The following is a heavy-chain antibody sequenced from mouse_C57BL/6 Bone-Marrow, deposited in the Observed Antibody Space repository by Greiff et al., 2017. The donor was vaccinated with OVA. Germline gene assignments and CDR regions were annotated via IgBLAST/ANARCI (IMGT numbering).Heavy chain of an antibody. J-gene: IGHJ4*01. D-gene: IGHD1-1*01. CDR3: AKKRFYYGRRDYAMDY. V-gene: IGHV2-5*01. CDR1: GVSLTSYG. Sequence: VQLQESGPGLVQPSQSLSITCTVSGVSLTSYGVHWVRQSPGKGLEWLGVIWRGGSTDYNAAFMSRLSITKDNSKSQVFFKMNRLQADDTAIYYCAKKRFYYGRRDYAMDYWGQGTSVTVSS. CDR2: IWRGGST.